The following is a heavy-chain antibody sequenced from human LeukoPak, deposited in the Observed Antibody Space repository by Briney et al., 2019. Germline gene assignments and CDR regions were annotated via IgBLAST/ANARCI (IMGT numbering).Heavy chain of an antibody. D-gene: IGHD3-10*01. V-gene: IGHV4-4*02. CDR1: GGSVNSSNW. CDR2: FYTSATP. CDR3: ARHRVTMVRGSGHFDY. Sequence: SGTLSLTCAVSGGSVNSSNWRTWVRQPPGKGLEWIGRFYTSATPKHNPSLKSRVTISVDTSKNQFSLKLSSVTAADTAVYYCARHRVTMVRGSGHFDYWGQGTLVTVSS. J-gene: IGHJ4*02.